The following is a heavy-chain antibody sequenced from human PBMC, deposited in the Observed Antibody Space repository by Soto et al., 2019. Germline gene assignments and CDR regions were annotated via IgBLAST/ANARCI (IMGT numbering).Heavy chain of an antibody. CDR1: GFTFNSYG. J-gene: IGHJ4*02. D-gene: IGHD3-16*02. Sequence: GGSLRLSCAASGFTFNSYGMHWVRQAPGKGLEWVAVISYDGSDKYYADSLKGRFTISRDNSKNTLYLQMNSLRAEDTAVYYFSKDLDGLQGLVDSSFCFDYWGQGTLVTVSS. CDR2: ISYDGSDK. CDR3: SKDLDGLQGLVDSSFCFDY. V-gene: IGHV3-30*18.